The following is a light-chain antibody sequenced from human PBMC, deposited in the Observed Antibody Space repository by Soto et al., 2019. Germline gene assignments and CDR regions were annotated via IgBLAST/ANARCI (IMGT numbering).Light chain of an antibody. CDR2: GNS. CDR3: QSYDCGLSGGV. J-gene: IGLJ2*01. Sequence: QSVLTQPPSVSGAPGQRVTISCTGSSSNIGAGYDVHWYQQLPGTAPKLIIYGNSKRPSGVPDRFSGSKSGTSASLAITGLQAEDEADYYCQSYDCGLSGGVFGGGTKLTVL. V-gene: IGLV1-40*01. CDR1: SSNIGAGYD.